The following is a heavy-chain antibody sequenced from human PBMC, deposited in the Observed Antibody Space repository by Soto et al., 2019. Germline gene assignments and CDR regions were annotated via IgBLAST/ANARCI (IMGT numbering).Heavy chain of an antibody. CDR2: INSDGSAT. V-gene: IGHV3-74*01. D-gene: IGHD2-15*01. J-gene: IGHJ4*02. CDR1: GFTFSSYW. Sequence: EVQLVDSGGDLVQPGGSLRLSCAASGFTFSSYWMHWVRQAPGKGLVWVSRINSDGSATNYADSVKGRFTISRDNAKNTLYLQMNSLRAEDTAMYFCVRGVVAANCFDYWGQGALFTVSS. CDR3: VRGVVAANCFDY.